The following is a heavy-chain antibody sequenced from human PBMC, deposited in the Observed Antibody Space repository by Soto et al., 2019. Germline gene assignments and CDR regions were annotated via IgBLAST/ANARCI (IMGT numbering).Heavy chain of an antibody. V-gene: IGHV3-30*18. CDR3: SNGRYFGSGSYCTDLDC. D-gene: IGHD3-10*01. CDR1: TFTFSAYD. CDR2: ISYHGRNK. Sequence: QVQLVESGGGVVQPGRSLRLSCAASTFTFSAYDMHWARQAPGRGLEWVASISYHGRNKYYAHSVKGRFTISRDNSKNTLNLQMDSLRAEDTAVYYCSNGRYFGSGSYCTDLDCWGQGTLVTVSS. J-gene: IGHJ4*02.